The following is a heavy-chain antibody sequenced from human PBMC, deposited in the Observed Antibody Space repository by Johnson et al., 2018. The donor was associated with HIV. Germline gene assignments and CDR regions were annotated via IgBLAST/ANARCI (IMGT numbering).Heavy chain of an antibody. CDR3: ARVKGAFDI. Sequence: VQLVESGGDLIQPGGSLRLSCAASGFTFDDYGMSWVRQAPGKGLEWVSAISGSGGSTYYADSVKGRFTISRDNSKNTLYLQMNSLRAEDTAVYYCARVKGAFDIWGQGTMVTVSS. CDR1: GFTFDDYG. CDR2: ISGSGGST. V-gene: IGHV3-23*04. J-gene: IGHJ3*02.